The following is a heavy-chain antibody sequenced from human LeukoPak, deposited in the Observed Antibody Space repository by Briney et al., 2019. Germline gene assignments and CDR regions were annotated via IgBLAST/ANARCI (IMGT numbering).Heavy chain of an antibody. CDR1: GGSISTSSYY. Sequence: SETLSLTCAVSGGSISTSSYYWGWIRQPPGRGLGWIGSIYYSVTTYYNPSLRSRVTISVDTSKNQFSLKMNSMTAADTAVYFCFRGGVRGRAGYWGQGALVTVSS. J-gene: IGHJ4*02. CDR3: FRGGVRGRAGY. D-gene: IGHD3-10*01. V-gene: IGHV4-39*07. CDR2: IYYSVTT.